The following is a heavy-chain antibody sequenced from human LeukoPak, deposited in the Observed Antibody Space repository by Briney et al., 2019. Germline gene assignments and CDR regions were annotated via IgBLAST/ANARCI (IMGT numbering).Heavy chain of an antibody. Sequence: GGSLRLSCAASGFTFSNYAMSWVRQAPGKGLEWVSAISDSGGSTYYADSVKGRFTISRDNSKNTLFLQMNSLRAEDTAVYYCAKDRGRYFDYWGQGTLVTVSS. CDR2: ISDSGGST. J-gene: IGHJ4*02. D-gene: IGHD3-10*01. CDR1: GFTFSNYA. V-gene: IGHV3-23*01. CDR3: AKDRGRYFDY.